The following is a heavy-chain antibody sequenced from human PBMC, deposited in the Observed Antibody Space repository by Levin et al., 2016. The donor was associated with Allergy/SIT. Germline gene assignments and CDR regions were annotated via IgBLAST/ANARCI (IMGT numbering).Heavy chain of an antibody. CDR3: VKSSGDGDYGGDFDF. CDR2: ITWDGDVT. D-gene: IGHD4-23*01. J-gene: IGHJ4*02. V-gene: IGHV3-9*01. CDR1: GFFFSDYA. Sequence: SLKISCSASGFFFSDYAMTWVRLRPGQGLEWVSTITWDGDVTAYADSVKGRFTISRDNGHNSLYLQMNSLRAEDTAVYYCVKSSGDGDYGGDFDFWGQGTLVIVSS.